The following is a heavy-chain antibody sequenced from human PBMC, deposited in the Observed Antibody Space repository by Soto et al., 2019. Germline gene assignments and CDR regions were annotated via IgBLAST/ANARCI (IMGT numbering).Heavy chain of an antibody. CDR2: ISYDGSNK. CDR1: GFTFSSYA. D-gene: IGHD5-18*01. V-gene: IGHV3-30-3*01. J-gene: IGHJ3*02. CDR3: AREGGGTWIQLWSSPMEDAFDI. Sequence: QVQLVESGGGVVQPGRSLRLSCAASGFTFSSYAMHWVRQAPGKGLEWVAVISYDGSNKYYADSVKGRFTISRDNSKNKLYLPMNSLRAEDTAVYYCAREGGGTWIQLWSSPMEDAFDIWGQGTMVTVSS.